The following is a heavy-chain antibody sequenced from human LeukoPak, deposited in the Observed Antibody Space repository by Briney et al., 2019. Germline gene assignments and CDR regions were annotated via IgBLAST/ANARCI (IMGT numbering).Heavy chain of an antibody. V-gene: IGHV4-34*01. CDR3: AGYYDFWSGYYTT. CDR1: GGSFSGYY. D-gene: IGHD3-3*01. Sequence: SETLSLTCAVYGGSFSGYYWSWIRQPPGKGLEWIGEINHSGSTNYNPSLKSRVTISVDTSKNQFSLKLSSVTAADTAVYYCAGYYDFWSGYYTTLGQGTLVTVSS. J-gene: IGHJ5*02. CDR2: INHSGST.